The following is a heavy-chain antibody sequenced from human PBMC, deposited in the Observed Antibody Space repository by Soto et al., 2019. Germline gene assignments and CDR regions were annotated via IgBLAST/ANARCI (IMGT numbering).Heavy chain of an antibody. CDR3: AASCVGCGGFNYYGMDV. CDR1: GGSISSFCYY. D-gene: IGHD2-21*01. V-gene: IGHV4-31*03. J-gene: IGHJ6*02. Sequence: SETLSLTCTVSGGSISSFCYYWSWIRQHPGKGLEWIGYIYYSGSTYYNPSLKSRVTISVDTSKNQFSLKLSSVTAADTAVYYCAASCVGCGGFNYYGMDVWGQGTTVTVSS. CDR2: IYYSGST.